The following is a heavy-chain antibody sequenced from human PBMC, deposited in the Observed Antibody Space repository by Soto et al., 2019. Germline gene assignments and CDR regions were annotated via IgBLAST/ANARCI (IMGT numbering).Heavy chain of an antibody. CDR1: GFTFGDYA. CDR3: TLYSNYPFYYFDY. J-gene: IGHJ4*02. Sequence: GGSLRLSCTASGFTFGDYAMSWFRQAPGKGLEWVGFIRSKAYGGTTEYAASVKGRFTISRDDSKSIAYLQMNSLKTEDTAVYYCTLYSNYPFYYFDYWGQGTLVTVSS. D-gene: IGHD4-4*01. CDR2: IRSKAYGGTT. V-gene: IGHV3-49*03.